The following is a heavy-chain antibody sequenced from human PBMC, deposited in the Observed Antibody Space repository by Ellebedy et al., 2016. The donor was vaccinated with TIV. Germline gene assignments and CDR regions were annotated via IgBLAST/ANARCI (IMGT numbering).Heavy chain of an antibody. CDR3: VRASVVRGVPNWFDP. D-gene: IGHD3-10*01. Sequence: MPGGSLRLSCAVSGGSISIYYWSWIRQPPGKGLEWIGHIYSDGTTNYSPSLKGRITMSLDTSKNQFSLNLISVTAADTAVYYCVRASVVRGVPNWFDPWGQGALVIVSS. CDR2: IYSDGTT. V-gene: IGHV4-59*13. J-gene: IGHJ5*02. CDR1: GGSISIYY.